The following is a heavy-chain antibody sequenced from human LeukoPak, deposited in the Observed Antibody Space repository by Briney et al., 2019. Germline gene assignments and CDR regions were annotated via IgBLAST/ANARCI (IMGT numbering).Heavy chain of an antibody. CDR3: ARDLRGNWFDP. CDR2: INPNSGGT. J-gene: IGHJ5*02. CDR1: GYIFTDCY. V-gene: IGHV1-2*04. Sequence: ASVKVSCKASGYIFTDCYMHWVRQAPGQGLEWMGWINPNSGGTNYAQKFQGWVTMTRDTSISTAYMELSRLRSDDTAVYYCARDLRGNWFDPWGQGTLVTVSS.